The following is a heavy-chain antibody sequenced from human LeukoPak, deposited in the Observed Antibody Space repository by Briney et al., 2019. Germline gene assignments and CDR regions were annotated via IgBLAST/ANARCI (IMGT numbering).Heavy chain of an antibody. CDR2: IYYSGST. V-gene: IGHV4-30-4*08. CDR3: ARVLHSSGYLTFDY. J-gene: IGHJ4*02. CDR1: GGSISSGDYY. Sequence: PSETLSLTCTVSGGSISSGDYYWSWIRQPPGTGLEWIGYIYYSGSTYYNPSLKSRVTISVDTSKNQFSLKLSSVTAADTAVYYCARVLHSSGYLTFDYWGQGTLVTVSS. D-gene: IGHD3-22*01.